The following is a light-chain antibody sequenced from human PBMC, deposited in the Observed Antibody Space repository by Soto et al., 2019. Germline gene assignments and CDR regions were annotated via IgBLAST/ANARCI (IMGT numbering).Light chain of an antibody. V-gene: IGKV3-15*01. J-gene: IGKJ4*01. Sequence: IVVTLSPATLSVSSGETVTLSCRVSQSVSSSLAWYQQKPGQAPRLLISGAYTRATGIPARFSGSGSGTEFTLAISGLQSEDFAVYYCQQYYNWPQLTFGGGTRVEIE. CDR3: QQYYNWPQLT. CDR1: QSVSSS. CDR2: GAY.